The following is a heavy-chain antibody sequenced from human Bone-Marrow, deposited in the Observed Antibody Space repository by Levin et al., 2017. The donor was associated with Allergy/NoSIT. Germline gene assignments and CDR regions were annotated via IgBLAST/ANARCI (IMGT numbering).Heavy chain of an antibody. V-gene: IGHV3-30*18. CDR3: AKVGQTYYYDSSGYSHFDY. J-gene: IGHJ4*02. Sequence: PGGSLRLSCAASGFTFSSYGMHWVRQAPGKGLEWVAVISYDGSNKYYADSVKGRFTISRDNSKNTLYLQMNSLRAEDTAVYYCAKVGQTYYYDSSGYSHFDYWGQGTLVTVSS. CDR2: ISYDGSNK. D-gene: IGHD3-22*01. CDR1: GFTFSSYG.